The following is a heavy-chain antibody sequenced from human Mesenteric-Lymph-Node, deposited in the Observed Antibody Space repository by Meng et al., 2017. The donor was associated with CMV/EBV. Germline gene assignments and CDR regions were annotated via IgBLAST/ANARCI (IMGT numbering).Heavy chain of an antibody. V-gene: IGHV4-34*01. Sequence: GGSFSVYYWTWNRQPPGKGLEWIGEISDSGSTNYNPSLKSRVSISMHAANQFSLNLSSVTAADTAVYYCARGRWFLNSGFFTSWFDPWGQGTLVTVSS. CDR2: ISDSGST. CDR3: ARGRWFLNSGFFTSWFDP. CDR1: GGSFSVYY. J-gene: IGHJ5*02. D-gene: IGHD3-22*01.